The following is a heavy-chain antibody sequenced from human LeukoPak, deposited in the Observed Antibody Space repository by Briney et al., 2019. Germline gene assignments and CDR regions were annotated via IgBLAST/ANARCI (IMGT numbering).Heavy chain of an antibody. CDR2: IYTSGST. Sequence: TLSLTCTVSGGSISSGSYYWSWIRQPAGKGLEWIGRIYTSGSTNYNPSLKSRVTISVDTSKNQFSLKLSSVTAADTAVYYCARFGLVGYYDSSGTDAFDIWGQGTMVIVSS. CDR1: GGSISSGSYY. J-gene: IGHJ3*02. CDR3: ARFGLVGYYDSSGTDAFDI. V-gene: IGHV4-61*02. D-gene: IGHD3-22*01.